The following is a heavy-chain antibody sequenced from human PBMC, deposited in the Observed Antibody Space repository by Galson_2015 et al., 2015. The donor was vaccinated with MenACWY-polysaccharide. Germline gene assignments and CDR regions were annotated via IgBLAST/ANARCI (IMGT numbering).Heavy chain of an antibody. CDR2: LSPTTGNT. D-gene: IGHD3-10*01. V-gene: IGHV3-23*01. CDR3: AKGAAHYGSGNYYDY. Sequence: SLRLSCAASGFAFTSHGMHWVRQAPGKGLEWVSGLSPTTGNTYYADSVRGRFTISRDNSKNTLYLQMDSLRAEDTALYYCAKGAAHYGSGNYYDYWGQGTQVTISS. J-gene: IGHJ4*02. CDR1: GFAFTSHG.